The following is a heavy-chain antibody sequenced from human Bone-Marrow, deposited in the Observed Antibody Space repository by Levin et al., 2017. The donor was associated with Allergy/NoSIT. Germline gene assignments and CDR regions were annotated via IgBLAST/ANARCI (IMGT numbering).Heavy chain of an antibody. D-gene: IGHD5-18*01. V-gene: IGHV4-34*01. J-gene: IGHJ4*02. Sequence: PSETLSLTCAVYDGSFSGYSWSWIRQPPGKGLEWIGEINDSGNTNYNPSLKSRVTLSLDTSKSLFSLKLSSVTAADTAVFYCAKYTYGSFDSWGQGTLVTVSS. CDR2: INDSGNT. CDR1: DGSFSGYS. CDR3: AKYTYGSFDS.